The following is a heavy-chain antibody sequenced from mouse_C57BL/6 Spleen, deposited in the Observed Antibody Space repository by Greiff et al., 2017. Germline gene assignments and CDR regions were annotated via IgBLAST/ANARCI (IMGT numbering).Heavy chain of an antibody. CDR1: GYSFTGYY. D-gene: IGHD2-4*01. J-gene: IGHJ2*01. CDR3: ARSSYDSLDY. V-gene: IGHV1-42*01. CDR2: INPSTGGT. Sequence: VQLQQSGPELVKPGASVKISCKASGYSFTGYYMNWVKQSPEKSLEWIGEINPSTGGTTYNQKFKAKATLTVDKSSSTAYMQLKSLTSEDSAVYYCARSSYDSLDYWGQGTTLTVSS.